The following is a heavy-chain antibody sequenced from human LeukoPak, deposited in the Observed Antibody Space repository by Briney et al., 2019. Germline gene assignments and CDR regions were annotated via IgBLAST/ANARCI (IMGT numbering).Heavy chain of an antibody. J-gene: IGHJ4*02. CDR3: AREYGSGSLDY. CDR1: GFTFSSYS. CDR2: ISSSTNYI. Sequence: GGSLRLSGAASGFTFSSYSMNWVRQAPGKGLEWVSSISSSTNYIFYADSVKGRFTISRDNAKNSLYLQMNGLRAEDTAVYYCAREYGSGSLDYWGQGTLVTVSS. D-gene: IGHD3-10*01. V-gene: IGHV3-21*01.